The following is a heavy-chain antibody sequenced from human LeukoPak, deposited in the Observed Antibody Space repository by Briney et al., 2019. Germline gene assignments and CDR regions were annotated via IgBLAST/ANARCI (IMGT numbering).Heavy chain of an antibody. Sequence: ASVKVSCKASGYTFTGYYMHWVRQAPGQGLEWMGWINPNSGGTNYAQKFQGRVTMTRDTSISTAYMELSRLRSDDTAVYYCARVGARGSGWYWSDYWGQGTLVTVSS. V-gene: IGHV1-2*02. CDR2: INPNSGGT. CDR3: ARVGARGSGWYWSDY. J-gene: IGHJ4*02. D-gene: IGHD6-19*01. CDR1: GYTFTGYY.